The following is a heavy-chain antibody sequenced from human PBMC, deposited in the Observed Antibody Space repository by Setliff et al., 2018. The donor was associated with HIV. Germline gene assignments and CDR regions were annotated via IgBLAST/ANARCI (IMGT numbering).Heavy chain of an antibody. Sequence: SVKVSCKASGGTFSSYAISWVRQAPGQGLEWMGGIIPIFGTANYAQKFQGRVTLTTDTSTNTAYMELRSLRSDDTAVYYCARDDGGYNYAEAFDVWGQGTMVTVSS. J-gene: IGHJ3*01. V-gene: IGHV1-69*05. D-gene: IGHD3-16*01. CDR2: IIPIFGTA. CDR3: ARDDGGYNYAEAFDV. CDR1: GGTFSSYA.